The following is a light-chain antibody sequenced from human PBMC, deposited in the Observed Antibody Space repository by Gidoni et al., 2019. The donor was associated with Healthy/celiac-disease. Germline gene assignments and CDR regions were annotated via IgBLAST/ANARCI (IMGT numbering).Light chain of an antibody. Sequence: EIVLTQSPATLSVSPGERATLSCRASQGVSSNLAWYQQNPGQTPRLPVYGASTRATGIPARFSGSGSGTEFTLTISSLQSEDFAVYYCQHYNNWPPWTFGQGTKVEIK. CDR2: GAS. V-gene: IGKV3-15*01. CDR3: QHYNNWPPWT. CDR1: QGVSSN. J-gene: IGKJ1*01.